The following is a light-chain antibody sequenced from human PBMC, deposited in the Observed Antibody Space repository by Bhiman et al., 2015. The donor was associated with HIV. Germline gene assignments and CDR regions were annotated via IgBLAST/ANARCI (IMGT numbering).Light chain of an antibody. CDR2: DVS. CDR1: GSDVGGYNH. CDR3: TSLTSSLTYV. V-gene: IGLV2-14*03. J-gene: IGLJ1*01. Sequence: QSALTQPASVSGSPGQSITISCTGTGSDVGGYNHVSWYQQHPGKAPKLMIYDVSNRPSGVSNRFSGSKSGNTASLTISGLQAEDEADYYCTSLTSSLTYVFGTGPTSPS.